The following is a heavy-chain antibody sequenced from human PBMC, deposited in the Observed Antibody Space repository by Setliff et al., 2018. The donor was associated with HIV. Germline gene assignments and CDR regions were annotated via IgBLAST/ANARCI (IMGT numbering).Heavy chain of an antibody. CDR1: GYTFTSYG. Sequence: ASVKVSCKASGYTFTSYGISWVRQAPGQGLEWMGWISACNGNTNYAQKLQGRVTMTTDTSTSTAYMELRSLRSDDTAVYYCARTAYYYDSSGYQVDYWGQGTLVTVSS. CDR3: ARTAYYYDSSGYQVDY. J-gene: IGHJ4*02. CDR2: ISACNGNT. D-gene: IGHD3-22*01. V-gene: IGHV1-18*01.